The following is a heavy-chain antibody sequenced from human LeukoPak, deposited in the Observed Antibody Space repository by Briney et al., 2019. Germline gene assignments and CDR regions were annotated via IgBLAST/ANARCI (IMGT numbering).Heavy chain of an antibody. D-gene: IGHD6-13*01. Sequence: SETLSLTCAVYGGSFSGYYWSWIRQPPGKGLEWIGEINHSGSTNYNPSLKSRVTISVDTSKNQFSLKLSSVTAADTAVYYCARGVRYSSSRYSPNGMDVWGKGTTVTVSS. V-gene: IGHV4-34*01. J-gene: IGHJ6*04. CDR1: GGSFSGYY. CDR2: INHSGST. CDR3: ARGVRYSSSRYSPNGMDV.